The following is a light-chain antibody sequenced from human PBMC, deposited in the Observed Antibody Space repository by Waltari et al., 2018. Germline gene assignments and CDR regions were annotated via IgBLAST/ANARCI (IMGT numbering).Light chain of an antibody. CDR3: SSYAHNNHFV. J-gene: IGLJ1*01. V-gene: IGLV2-8*01. CDR2: EVT. CDR1: NSDVGAYNY. Sequence: QSVLTQPPSAPGSPGQSVTISCTGTNSDVGAYNYVSWYQQHPGKVPKLLIYEVTKRPSGGPDRFSGSKSGNTASLTVSGLQADDEADYYCSSYAHNNHFVFGTGTKVTVL.